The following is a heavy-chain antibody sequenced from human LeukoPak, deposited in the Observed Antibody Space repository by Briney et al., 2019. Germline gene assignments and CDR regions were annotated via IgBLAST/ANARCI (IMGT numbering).Heavy chain of an antibody. D-gene: IGHD6-19*01. CDR3: ARDDSSGIDY. Sequence: GGSLRLSCAASGFTFSSNWMSWVRQAPGKGLEWVANIKQDGSEKYYVDSVKGRFTISRDNAKNSLYLQMNSLRAEDTAVYYCARDDSSGIDYWGQGTLVTVSS. CDR1: GFTFSSNW. CDR2: IKQDGSEK. V-gene: IGHV3-7*01. J-gene: IGHJ4*02.